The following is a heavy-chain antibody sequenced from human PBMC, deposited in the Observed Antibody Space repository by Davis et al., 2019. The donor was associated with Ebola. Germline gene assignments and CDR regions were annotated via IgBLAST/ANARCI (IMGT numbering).Heavy chain of an antibody. CDR2: IYYSGST. V-gene: IGHV4-59*01. D-gene: IGHD3-22*01. J-gene: IGHJ6*02. CDR1: GGSFSGYY. CDR3: ARDPMTLGGMDV. Sequence: SQTLSLTCAVYGGSFSGYYWSWIRQPPGKGLEWIGYIYYSGSTNYNPSLKSRVTISVDTSKNQFSLKLSSVTAADTAVYYCARDPMTLGGMDVWGQGTTVTVSS.